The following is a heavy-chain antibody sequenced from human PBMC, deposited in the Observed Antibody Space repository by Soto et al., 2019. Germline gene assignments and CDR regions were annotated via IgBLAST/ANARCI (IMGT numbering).Heavy chain of an antibody. V-gene: IGHV1-2*02. J-gene: IGHJ3*02. CDR1: GYPVTAYY. Sequence: QLHLVQSGAVVKKPGASVTVSCSASGYPVTAYYMHWVRQAPGRGLEWMGGNNPATGAAKYTQTFQGRVTMTKDTSTSSVFMELSGPASEDTAVFYCARGGGVGVAGSAAFDMWGQGTLVTVSS. D-gene: IGHD3-3*01. CDR3: ARGGGVGVAGSAAFDM. CDR2: NNPATGAA.